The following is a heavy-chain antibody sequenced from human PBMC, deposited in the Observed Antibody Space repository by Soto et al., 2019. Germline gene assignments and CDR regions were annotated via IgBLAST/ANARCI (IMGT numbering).Heavy chain of an antibody. D-gene: IGHD3-16*02. Sequence: QLQLQESGSGLVKPSQTLSLTCAVSGGSISSGGYSWSWIWQPPGKGLEWIGYIYHSGSTYYNPSLKSRVTISVDRSKNQFSLKLSSVTAADTAVYYCASRSYRHNDAFDIWGQGTMVTVSS. CDR1: GGSISSGGYS. J-gene: IGHJ3*02. CDR3: ASRSYRHNDAFDI. V-gene: IGHV4-30-2*01. CDR2: IYHSGST.